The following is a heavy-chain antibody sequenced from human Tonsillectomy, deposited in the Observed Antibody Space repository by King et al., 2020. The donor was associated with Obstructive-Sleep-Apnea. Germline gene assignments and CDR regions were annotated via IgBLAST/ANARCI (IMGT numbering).Heavy chain of an antibody. J-gene: IGHJ5*02. D-gene: IGHD3-10*01. CDR3: ARDGPLWFGAVDP. Sequence: VQLQESGPGLVKPSETLSLTCTVSGGSISSYYWSWIRQPPGKGLEWIGYIYYSGSTNYNPSHKSRVTISVDTSKNQFSLKLSSVTAADTAVYYCARDGPLWFGAVDPWGQGTLVTVSS. CDR1: GGSISSYY. CDR2: IYYSGST. V-gene: IGHV4-59*01.